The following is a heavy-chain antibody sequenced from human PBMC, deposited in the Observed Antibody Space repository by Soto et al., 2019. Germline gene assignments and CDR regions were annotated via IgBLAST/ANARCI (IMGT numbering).Heavy chain of an antibody. D-gene: IGHD3-3*01. J-gene: IGHJ5*01. CDR2: LSYSGNF. Sequence: RRIRKKQGKGLEWIGSLSYSGNFYYNPSLKSRISISVDTSKNQFSLTLTSVAAADTAVYYCARQFFFEQDS. V-gene: IGHV4-61*07. CDR3: ARQFFFEQDS.